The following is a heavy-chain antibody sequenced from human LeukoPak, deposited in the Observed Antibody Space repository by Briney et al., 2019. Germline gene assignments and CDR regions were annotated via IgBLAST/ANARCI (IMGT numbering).Heavy chain of an antibody. CDR3: AKLATSDTGETY. J-gene: IGHJ4*02. V-gene: IGHV1-46*01. CDR2: INPSGDST. D-gene: IGHD3-16*01. Sequence: ASVEVSCKASGYTFTISHIHWVRQAPGQGLEWMGVINPSGDSTTYAQNFQGRVTMTRDTSTSTVYMELRSLRSEDTAIYYCAKLATSDTGETYWGQGTLVTVSS. CDR1: GYTFTISH.